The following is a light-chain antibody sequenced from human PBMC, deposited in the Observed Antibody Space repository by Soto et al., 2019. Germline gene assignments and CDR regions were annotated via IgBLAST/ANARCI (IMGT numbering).Light chain of an antibody. V-gene: IGKV1-39*01. Sequence: DIQMTQSPSSLSASVGDRVTITCRASQTISSYLNWYQQKPRKALKLLIYAASSLQSGVPSRFSGSGSGTDFTLTISSLQPEDFATYYCQQSHGIPYTFGQGTKLEIK. CDR2: AAS. CDR1: QTISSY. CDR3: QQSHGIPYT. J-gene: IGKJ2*01.